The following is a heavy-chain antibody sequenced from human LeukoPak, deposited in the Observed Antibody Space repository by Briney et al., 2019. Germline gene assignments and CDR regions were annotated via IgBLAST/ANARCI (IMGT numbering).Heavy chain of an antibody. CDR2: IYYSGST. J-gene: IGHJ4*02. CDR1: GGSISSYY. V-gene: IGHV4-59*08. CDR3: ARQTAIFGAVITGYYFDY. D-gene: IGHD3-3*01. Sequence: SETLSLTCTVSGGSISSYYWSWIRQPPGKGLEWIGYIYYSGSTNYNPSLKSRVTISVDTSKNQFSLKLSSVTAADTAVYYCARQTAIFGAVITGYYFDYWGQGTLVTVSS.